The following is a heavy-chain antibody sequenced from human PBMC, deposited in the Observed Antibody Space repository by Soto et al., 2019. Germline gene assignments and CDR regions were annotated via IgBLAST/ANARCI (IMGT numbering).Heavy chain of an antibody. Sequence: QVQLVQSGAEVKKPGASVKVSCKASGYTFTSYGISWVRQAPGQGLEWMGWISAYNGNTNYAQKLQGRVTMTTDTSTSTAYMELRSLRSDYTAVYYCARDLPTVVTPGDEGDYWGQGTLVTVSS. J-gene: IGHJ4*02. CDR2: ISAYNGNT. CDR1: GYTFTSYG. CDR3: ARDLPTVVTPGDEGDY. V-gene: IGHV1-18*01. D-gene: IGHD4-17*01.